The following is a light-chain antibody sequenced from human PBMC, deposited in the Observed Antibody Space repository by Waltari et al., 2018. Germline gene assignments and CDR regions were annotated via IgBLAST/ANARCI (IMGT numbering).Light chain of an antibody. J-gene: IGLJ2*01. CDR3: QVWDDTRDQPV. CDR1: NIRAQT. CDR2: DST. Sequence: SYVLTQPPSVSVAPGTTARISCAGQNIRAQTVSWYQQKPGQAPVVVIYDSTVRPSGIPDRFSGSDPATLTIARVEAGDEADYYCQVWDDTRDQPVFGGGTRLTVL. V-gene: IGLV3-21*03.